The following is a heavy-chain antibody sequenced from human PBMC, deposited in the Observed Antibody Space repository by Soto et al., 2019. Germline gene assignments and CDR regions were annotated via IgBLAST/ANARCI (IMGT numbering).Heavy chain of an antibody. CDR3: ARGRKSAFDY. Sequence: SQTLSLTCAISGDSVSSNGVAWNWIRQSPSRGLEWLGRTYYASKWNNNYSTSVKSRITSNPDTSKNQFSLQLHFVTPEDTAVYYCARGRKSAFDYWGQGTLVTVSS. CDR1: GDSVSSNGVA. V-gene: IGHV6-1*01. CDR2: TYYASKWNN. J-gene: IGHJ4*02.